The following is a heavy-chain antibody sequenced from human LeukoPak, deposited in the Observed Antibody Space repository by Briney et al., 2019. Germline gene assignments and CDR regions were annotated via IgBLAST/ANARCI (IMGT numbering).Heavy chain of an antibody. V-gene: IGHV3-21*04. CDR3: ARDQFPNYGDYVGEYFQH. CDR2: ISSSSTYI. Sequence: PGGSLRLSCAASGFNFNIYSMYWVRQAPGKGLEWVSSISSSSTYIFDADSVKGRFTISRDNAKNSLYLQMNSLRAEDTALYYCARDQFPNYGDYVGEYFQHWGQGTLVTVSS. D-gene: IGHD4-17*01. CDR1: GFNFNIYS. J-gene: IGHJ1*01.